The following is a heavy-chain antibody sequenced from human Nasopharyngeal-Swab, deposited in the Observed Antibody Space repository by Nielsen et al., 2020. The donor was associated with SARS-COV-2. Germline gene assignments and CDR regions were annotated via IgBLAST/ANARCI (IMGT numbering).Heavy chain of an antibody. Sequence: GGSLRLSCAASGFTFSSYWMSWVRQAPGKGLEWVAVISYDGSNKYYADSVKGRFTISRDNSKNTLYLQMNSLRAEDTAVYYCAKDFGFWSGYDEFDYWGQGTLVTVSS. D-gene: IGHD3-3*01. V-gene: IGHV3-30*18. J-gene: IGHJ4*01. CDR2: ISYDGSNK. CDR3: AKDFGFWSGYDEFDY. CDR1: GFTFSSYW.